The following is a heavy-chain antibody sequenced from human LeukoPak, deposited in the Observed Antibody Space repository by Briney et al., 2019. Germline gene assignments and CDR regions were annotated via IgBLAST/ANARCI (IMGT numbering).Heavy chain of an antibody. V-gene: IGHV3-23*01. Sequence: GGSLRLSCAASGFTFSAYAMTWVRQAPGKGLEWVANIRSGGISKNYADSVRGRFTISRDNSKNTLYLQMNSLRAEDTAVYYCAKDSEQQLVLCRNWGQGTLVTVSS. J-gene: IGHJ4*02. CDR3: AKDSEQQLVLCRN. CDR1: GFTFSAYA. D-gene: IGHD6-13*01. CDR2: IRSGGISK.